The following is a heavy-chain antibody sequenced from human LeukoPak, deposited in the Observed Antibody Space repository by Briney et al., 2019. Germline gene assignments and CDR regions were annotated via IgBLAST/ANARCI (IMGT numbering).Heavy chain of an antibody. CDR3: VNGPSPPVNYYFDF. CDR2: ISSNRKTT. D-gene: IGHD4-17*01. Sequence: GGSLRLSCSASGFTFSTYAMNWVRQAPGKGLEYVSYISSNRKTTYYADSARGRFTISRDNAKNTLYLQMSSLRADDTAVYYCVNGPSPPVNYYFDFWGQGVLVTVSS. V-gene: IGHV3-64D*06. CDR1: GFTFSTYA. J-gene: IGHJ4*02.